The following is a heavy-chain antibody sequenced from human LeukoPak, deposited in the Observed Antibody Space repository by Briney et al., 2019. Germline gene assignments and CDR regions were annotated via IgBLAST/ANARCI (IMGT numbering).Heavy chain of an antibody. J-gene: IGHJ4*02. Sequence: ASVKVSCKASGYTFTNYYMHWVRQAPGRGLEWMGWINPKSGGTHETQKFQGRVTMTRDTSISTAYLELSRLTSDDTAVYYCATEQIMVPGLAGIDYWGQGTLVTVSS. CDR3: ATEQIMVPGLAGIDY. CDR2: INPKSGGT. CDR1: GYTFTNYY. D-gene: IGHD3-10*01. V-gene: IGHV1-2*02.